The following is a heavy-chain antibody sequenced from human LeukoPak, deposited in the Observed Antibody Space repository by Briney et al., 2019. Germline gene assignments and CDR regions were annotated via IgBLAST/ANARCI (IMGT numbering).Heavy chain of an antibody. J-gene: IGHJ6*04. CDR3: ARSPRSLRFLEWLFPVDV. D-gene: IGHD3-3*01. V-gene: IGHV4-39*01. Sequence: SETLSLTCTVSGGSISSSSYYWCCIRQPPGEGLEWIGSIYESGSTDSNPSLKSRVTISVDASKNQFSLKLSSVTAADTAVYYCARSPRSLRFLEWLFPVDVWGKGTTVTVSS. CDR2: IYESGST. CDR1: GGSISSSSYY.